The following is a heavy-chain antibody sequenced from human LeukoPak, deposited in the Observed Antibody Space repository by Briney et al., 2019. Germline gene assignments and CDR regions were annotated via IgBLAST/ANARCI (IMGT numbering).Heavy chain of an antibody. CDR1: GGSITSSSYY. Sequence: PSETLSLTCTVSGGSITSSSYYWGWIRQPPGKGLEWIGSIYYTGSTFYNPSLKSRVTISVDTSKNQFSLKLSSVTAADTAVYYCARESKTDTSMGKGYVDYWGQGTLVTVSS. J-gene: IGHJ4*02. CDR2: IYYTGST. D-gene: IGHD5-18*01. CDR3: ARESKTDTSMGKGYVDY. V-gene: IGHV4-39*07.